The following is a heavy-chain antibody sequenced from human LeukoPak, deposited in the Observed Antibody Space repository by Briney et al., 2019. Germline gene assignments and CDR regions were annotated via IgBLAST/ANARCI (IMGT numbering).Heavy chain of an antibody. CDR3: TRAGAITMVRGDDNGSDY. CDR1: GFTFVDYA. Sequence: PGGSLRLSCTASGFTFVDYAMSWVRQAPGEGLGWGGFIRSKAYGGTTEYAASVKGRFTISRDDSKSIAYLQMNSLKTEDTAVYYCTRAGAITMVRGDDNGSDYWGQGTLVTVSS. V-gene: IGHV3-49*04. CDR2: IRSKAYGGTT. D-gene: IGHD3-10*01. J-gene: IGHJ4*02.